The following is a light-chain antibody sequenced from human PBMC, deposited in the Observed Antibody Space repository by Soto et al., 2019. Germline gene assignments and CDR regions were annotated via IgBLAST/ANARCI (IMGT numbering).Light chain of an antibody. V-gene: IGKV1-5*03. Sequence: DIQMTTSPSTLSASVGDRFTISCRASQTVSIWLAWYQQKPGKAPKFLIYKASILESGVPSRFSGSGSGTEFSLTISSLQPDDFAAYYCQKYNAYPWKFGQGTKGDIK. CDR3: QKYNAYPWK. CDR2: KAS. CDR1: QTVSIW. J-gene: IGKJ1*01.